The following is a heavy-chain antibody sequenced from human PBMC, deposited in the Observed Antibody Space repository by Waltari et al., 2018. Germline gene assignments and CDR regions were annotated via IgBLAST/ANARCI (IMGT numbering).Heavy chain of an antibody. J-gene: IGHJ4*02. CDR3: ARGQGLRFLEWLLNY. CDR1: GYTFTGYY. V-gene: IGHV1-69*09. CDR2: IIPILGTA. D-gene: IGHD3-3*01. Sequence: QVQLVQSGAEVKKPGASVKVSCTASGYTFTGYYMHWVRQAPGQGLEWMGRIIPILGTANYAQKFQGRVTITADKSTSTAYMELSSLRSEDTAVYYCARGQGLRFLEWLLNYWGQGTLVTVSS.